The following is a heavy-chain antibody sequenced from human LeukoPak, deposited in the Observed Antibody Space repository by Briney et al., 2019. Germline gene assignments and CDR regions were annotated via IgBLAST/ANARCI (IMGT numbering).Heavy chain of an antibody. V-gene: IGHV1-24*01. CDR1: GYTLTELS. CDR2: FDPEHGET. J-gene: IGHJ4*02. Sequence: ASVKVSCKVSGYTLTELSIHWVRQAPGKGLEWMGGFDPEHGETIYAQKFQGRVTMTEDTSTDTAYMELSSLRSEDTAVYYCATLDYYDSSAYYSDYWGQGTLVTVSS. D-gene: IGHD3-22*01. CDR3: ATLDYYDSSAYYSDY.